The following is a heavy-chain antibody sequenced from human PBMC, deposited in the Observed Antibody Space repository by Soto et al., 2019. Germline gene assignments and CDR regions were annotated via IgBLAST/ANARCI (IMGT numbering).Heavy chain of an antibody. V-gene: IGHV3-23*01. CDR1: EFTFSTYA. CDR2: ISGSGGST. Sequence: LRLSCAASEFTFSTYAMSWVRQAPGRGLEWVSAISGSGGSTYYADSVKGRFTISRDTSKNTLYLQMNSLRAEDTALYYCAKSYSSNWYDYFDYWGQGALVTVSS. CDR3: AKSYSSNWYDYFDY. D-gene: IGHD6-13*01. J-gene: IGHJ4*02.